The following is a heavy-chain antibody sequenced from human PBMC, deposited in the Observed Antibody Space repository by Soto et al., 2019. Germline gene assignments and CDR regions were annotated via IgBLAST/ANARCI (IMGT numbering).Heavy chain of an antibody. CDR2: INSNGGST. D-gene: IGHD5-18*01. CDR3: VKILQYSYGLPH. Sequence: PGGSLRLSCSASGFTFSSYAMHWVRQAPGKGLEYVSAINSNGGSTYYADSVKGRFTISRDNSKNTLYLQMSSLRAEDTAVYYCVKILQYSYGLPHWGQGTLVTDSS. V-gene: IGHV3-64D*06. J-gene: IGHJ4*02. CDR1: GFTFSSYA.